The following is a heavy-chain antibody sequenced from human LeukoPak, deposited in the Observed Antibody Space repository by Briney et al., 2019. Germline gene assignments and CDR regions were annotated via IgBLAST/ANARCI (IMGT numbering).Heavy chain of an antibody. D-gene: IGHD6-19*01. CDR3: ARGDSSGWSASDFDY. V-gene: IGHV4-59*01. J-gene: IGHJ4*02. Sequence: PSETLSLTCTVSGGSISSYYWSWIRQPPGKGLEWIGYIYYSGSTNYNPSLKSRVTISVDTSKNQFSLKLSSVTAADTAVYYCARGDSSGWSASDFDYWGQGTLVTVSS. CDR2: IYYSGST. CDR1: GGSISSYY.